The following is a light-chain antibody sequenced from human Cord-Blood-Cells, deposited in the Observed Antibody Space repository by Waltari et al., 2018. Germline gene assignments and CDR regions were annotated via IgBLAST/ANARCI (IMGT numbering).Light chain of an antibody. CDR3: SSYTSSSTVV. Sequence: QSALTQPASVSGSPGQPITIPCTATSWDVGGYNYVSWYQQPPGKAPKLMIYDVSNRPSGVSNRFSGSKSGNTASLTISGLLAEDEADYYCSSYTSSSTVVFGGGTKPTVL. J-gene: IGLJ2*01. CDR1: SWDVGGYNY. V-gene: IGLV2-14*01. CDR2: DVS.